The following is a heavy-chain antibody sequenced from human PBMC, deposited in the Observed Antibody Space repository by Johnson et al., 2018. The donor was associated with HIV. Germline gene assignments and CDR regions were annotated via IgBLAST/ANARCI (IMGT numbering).Heavy chain of an antibody. Sequence: VQLVESGGGVVQPGRSLRLSCAASGFTFSSYDMHWVRQATGKGLEWVSAIGTAGDTYYPGSVKGRFTISRENAKNSLYLQMNSLRAGDTAVYYCARGPRGSGWYPYAFDIWGQGTMVTVSS. CDR1: GFTFSSYD. CDR3: ARGPRGSGWYPYAFDI. J-gene: IGHJ3*02. CDR2: IGTAGDT. D-gene: IGHD6-19*01. V-gene: IGHV3-13*01.